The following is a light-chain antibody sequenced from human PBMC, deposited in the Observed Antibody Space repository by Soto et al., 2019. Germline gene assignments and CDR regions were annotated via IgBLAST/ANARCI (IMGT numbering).Light chain of an antibody. Sequence: QSALTQPPSASGSPGQSVTISCTGTSSDVGGYNYVSWFQQHPRKAPKLMIYEVSKRPSGVPDRFSGSKSGNTASLTVSGLQAEDEADYYCSSYAGSNNKVFGGGTKVTVL. J-gene: IGLJ2*01. V-gene: IGLV2-8*01. CDR3: SSYAGSNNKV. CDR1: SSDVGGYNY. CDR2: EVS.